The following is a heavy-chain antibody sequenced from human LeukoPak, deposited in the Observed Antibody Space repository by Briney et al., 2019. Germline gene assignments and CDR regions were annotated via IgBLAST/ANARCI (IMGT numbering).Heavy chain of an antibody. Sequence: PGGSLRLSCAASGFIFSNYALNWVRQAPGKGLEWVSGISGPGSSAYYTDSVKGRFTISRDNSMNTLYLQMDSLRAEDTAIYYCANPGGPGIAAGGAFHLWGQGTLV. CDR1: GFIFSNYA. J-gene: IGHJ4*03. CDR3: ANPGGPGIAAGGAFHL. CDR2: ISGPGSSA. V-gene: IGHV3-23*01. D-gene: IGHD6-25*01.